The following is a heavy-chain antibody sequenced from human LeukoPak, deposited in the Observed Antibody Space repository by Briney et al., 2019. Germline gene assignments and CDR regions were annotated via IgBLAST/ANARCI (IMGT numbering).Heavy chain of an antibody. Sequence: PGRSLRPSCAGSGFTFDDYAMHWVRQPPGKGLEWVSGISWNSGSIDYAVSVKGRFTISRDNAKNSLFLQMNSLRPDDTAFYYCAKGTGRYWTFFDSWGQGTLVTVSS. CDR1: GFTFDDYA. CDR3: AKGTGRYWTFFDS. D-gene: IGHD1-26*01. CDR2: ISWNSGSI. V-gene: IGHV3-9*01. J-gene: IGHJ4*02.